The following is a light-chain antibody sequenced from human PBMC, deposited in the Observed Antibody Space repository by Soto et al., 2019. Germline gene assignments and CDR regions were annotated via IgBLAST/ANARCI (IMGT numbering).Light chain of an antibody. CDR1: SSDVGGYNF. V-gene: IGLV2-14*01. CDR2: EVS. CDR3: SSYTSSTFYV. J-gene: IGLJ1*01. Sequence: QSALTQPASVSGSPGQSITISCTGTSSDVGGYNFVSWYQQHPGKAPKLMISEVSNRPSGVSIRFSGSKSGNTASLTISGLQADDEADYYCSSYTSSTFYVFGTGTKLTVL.